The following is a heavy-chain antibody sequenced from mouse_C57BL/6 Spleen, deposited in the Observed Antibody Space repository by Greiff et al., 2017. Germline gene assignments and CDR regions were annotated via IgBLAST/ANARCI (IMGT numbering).Heavy chain of an antibody. Sequence: EVKLMESGGGLVKPGGSLKLSCAASGFTFSDYGMHWVRQAPEKGLEWVAYISSGSSTIYYADTVKGRFTISRDNAKNTLFLQMTSLRSEDTAMYYCARNSSFYYAMDYWGQGTSVTVSS. J-gene: IGHJ4*01. D-gene: IGHD2-12*01. CDR3: ARNSSFYYAMDY. CDR1: GFTFSDYG. CDR2: ISSGSSTI. V-gene: IGHV5-17*01.